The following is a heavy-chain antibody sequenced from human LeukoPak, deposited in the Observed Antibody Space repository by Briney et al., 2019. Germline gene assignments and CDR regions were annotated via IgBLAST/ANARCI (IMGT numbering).Heavy chain of an antibody. D-gene: IGHD3-22*01. CDR2: IKSDGST. Sequence: GGSLRLSCAASGFTFSTYWMHWVRQAPGKGLVWVSRIKSDGSTNYADSVKGRFAISRDNAKNTVSLQMNSLRPEDTGVYYCARAPSEIGGYYPEYFRHWGQGTLVTVSS. J-gene: IGHJ1*01. CDR1: GFTFSTYW. CDR3: ARAPSEIGGYYPEYFRH. V-gene: IGHV3-74*01.